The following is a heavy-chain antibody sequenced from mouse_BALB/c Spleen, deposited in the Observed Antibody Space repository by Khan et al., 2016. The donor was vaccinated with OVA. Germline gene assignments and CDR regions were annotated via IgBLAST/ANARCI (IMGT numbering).Heavy chain of an antibody. CDR2: IDPANGHT. CDR1: GFNIKDTY. Sequence: EVKLVESGAELVKPGASVKLSCTASGFNIKDTYIHWVKQRPEQGLEWIGRIDPANGHTKYDPKFQGKATLTADTSSNTAYLQLISLTSEDTAVYYCTRPIYYYDALDYWGQGTSVAVSS. J-gene: IGHJ4*01. CDR3: TRPIYYYDALDY. D-gene: IGHD1-1*01. V-gene: IGHV14-3*02.